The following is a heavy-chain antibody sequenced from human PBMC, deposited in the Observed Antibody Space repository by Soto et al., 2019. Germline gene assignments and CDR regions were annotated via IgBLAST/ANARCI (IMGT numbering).Heavy chain of an antibody. V-gene: IGHV1-18*01. J-gene: IGHJ4*02. D-gene: IGHD6-25*01. CDR3: ARDDPDSSGNRHLDY. CDR2: ISAYNGNT. Sequence: GPPVEGSFQAFCFAFTCYGISGVRQAPGQGLEWMGWISAYNGNTNYAQKLQGRVTMTTDTSTSTAYMELRSLRSDDTAVYYCARDDPDSSGNRHLDYWGQGTLVTVSS. CDR1: CFAFTCYG.